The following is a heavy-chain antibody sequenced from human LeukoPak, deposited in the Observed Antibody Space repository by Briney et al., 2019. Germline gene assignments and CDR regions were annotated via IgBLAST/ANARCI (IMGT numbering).Heavy chain of an antibody. CDR1: GFTFSSYE. J-gene: IGHJ4*02. Sequence: GGSLRLSCSASGFTFSSYEMNWVRQAPGKGLEWVSSISSSSSYIYYADSVKGRFTISRDNAKNSLYLQMNSLRAEDTAVYYCAGDFSGGYSYGYYYFDYWGQGTLVTVSS. D-gene: IGHD5-18*01. V-gene: IGHV3-21*01. CDR3: AGDFSGGYSYGYYYFDY. CDR2: ISSSSSYI.